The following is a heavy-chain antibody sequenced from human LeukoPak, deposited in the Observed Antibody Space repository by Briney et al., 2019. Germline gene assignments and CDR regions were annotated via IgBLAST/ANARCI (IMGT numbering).Heavy chain of an antibody. V-gene: IGHV3-33*01. D-gene: IGHD6-13*01. CDR2: TWYDGSNK. J-gene: IGHJ6*03. Sequence: GRSVRLSCAASRFTFSGFGRHWVRQAPGKGLVGGAVTWYDGSNKYYADSVKGRFTISRDNSKNTLYLQMNSMRAEDTAVYFCARPSRSWYSGPNMDVGGKGTTLTVS. CDR1: RFTFSGFG. CDR3: ARPSRSWYSGPNMDV.